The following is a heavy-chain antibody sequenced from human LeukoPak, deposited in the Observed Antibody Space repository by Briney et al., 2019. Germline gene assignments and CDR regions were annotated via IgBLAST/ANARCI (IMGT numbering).Heavy chain of an antibody. CDR3: AAGSGSYFHFDY. J-gene: IGHJ4*02. CDR1: GFTFTSSA. CDR2: IVVGSGNT. D-gene: IGHD1-26*01. Sequence: GASVKVSCKASGFTFTSSAMQWVRQARGQRLEWIGWIVVGSGNTNYAQKFQERVTITRDMSTSTAYMELSSLGSEDTAVYYCAAGSGSYFHFDYWGQGTLVTVSS. V-gene: IGHV1-58*02.